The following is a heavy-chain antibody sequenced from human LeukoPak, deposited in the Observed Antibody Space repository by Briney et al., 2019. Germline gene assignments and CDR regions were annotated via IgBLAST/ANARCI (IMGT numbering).Heavy chain of an antibody. CDR3: ATLGYCSSTSCYGNWYYYMDV. V-gene: IGHV4-4*07. CDR1: GVSVSSYY. J-gene: IGHJ6*03. CDR2: IYTSGST. Sequence: SETLSLTCTVSGVSVSSYYWSWIRQPAGKGLEWIGHIYTSGSTNYNPSLKSRVTMSVDTSKNQFSLKLSSVTAADTAVYYCATLGYCSSTSCYGNWYYYMDVWGKGTTVTVSS. D-gene: IGHD2-2*01.